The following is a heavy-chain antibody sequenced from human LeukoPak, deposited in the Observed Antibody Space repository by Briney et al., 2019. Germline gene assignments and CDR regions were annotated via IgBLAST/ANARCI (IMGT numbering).Heavy chain of an antibody. D-gene: IGHD2-15*01. CDR1: GITFSTYS. J-gene: IGHJ4*02. V-gene: IGHV3-21*04. CDR3: SRDPRLVDY. CDR2: ISSSSTYI. Sequence: PGGSLRLSCAASGITFSTYSMNWVRQAPGKGLEWVSYISSSSTYIYYADSVKGRFTISRDNAKNSMYLQMNSLRAEDTAVYYCSRDPRLVDYWGQGTLVTVSS.